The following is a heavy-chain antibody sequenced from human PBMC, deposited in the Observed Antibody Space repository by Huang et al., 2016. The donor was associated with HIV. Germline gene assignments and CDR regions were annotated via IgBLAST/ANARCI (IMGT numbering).Heavy chain of an antibody. D-gene: IGHD6-19*01. CDR1: GGSFSGYY. CDR3: AREKAADSAWYGVYYFDY. J-gene: IGHJ4*02. V-gene: IGHV4-34*01. Sequence: QVQLRQWGAGLVKPSETLSLTCAVYGGSFSGYYWTWIRQSPGKGLEWIGEINHIGKTNYQPSLKSRVTISKDTAKNQFSLQLTSESAADTGVYFCAREKAADSAWYGVYYFDYWGEGALVTVTS. CDR2: INHIGKT.